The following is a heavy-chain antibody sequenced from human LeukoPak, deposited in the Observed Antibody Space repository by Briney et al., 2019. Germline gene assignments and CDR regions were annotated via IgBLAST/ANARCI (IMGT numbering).Heavy chain of an antibody. CDR3: ARAPSFEEWLFPYFDT. CDR1: GGSLSSYY. J-gene: IGHJ4*02. CDR2: IYYSGRT. V-gene: IGHV4-59*13. Sequence: SETLSLPCTVSGGSLSSYYWSWIRQPPGKGLEWIGYIYYSGRTNYNPSLKSRVTISVDTSKNQSSLKLSSVTAADTAVYYCARAPSFEEWLFPYFDTGGQGTLVTVSS. D-gene: IGHD3-3*01.